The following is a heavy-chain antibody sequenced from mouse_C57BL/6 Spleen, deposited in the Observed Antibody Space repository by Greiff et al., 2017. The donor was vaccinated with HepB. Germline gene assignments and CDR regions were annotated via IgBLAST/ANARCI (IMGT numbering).Heavy chain of an antibody. J-gene: IGHJ1*03. CDR1: GYTFTSYG. CDR3: AREVYYGSSYWYFDV. V-gene: IGHV1-81*01. Sequence: VQLQQSGAELARPGASVKLSCKASGYTFTSYGISWVKQSTGQGLEWIGEIYPRSGNTYYNEKFKGKATLPADKSSSTAYMELRSLTSEDSAFYFCAREVYYGSSYWYFDVWGTGTTVTVSS. D-gene: IGHD1-1*01. CDR2: IYPRSGNT.